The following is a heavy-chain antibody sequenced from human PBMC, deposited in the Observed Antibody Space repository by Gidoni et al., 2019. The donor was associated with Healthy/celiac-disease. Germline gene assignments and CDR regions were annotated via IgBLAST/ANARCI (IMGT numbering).Heavy chain of an antibody. CDR1: GYTFTSYG. J-gene: IGHJ5*02. CDR3: ARDTEIVVVVAATHNWFDP. Sequence: QVQLVQSGAEVTTPGASVKVSCKASGYTFTSYGISWVRQAPGQGLEWMGWSSAYNGNTNYAQKLQGRVTMTTDTSTSTAYMELRSLRSDDTAVYYCARDTEIVVVVAATHNWFDPWGQGTLVTVSS. D-gene: IGHD2-15*01. V-gene: IGHV1-18*01. CDR2: SSAYNGNT.